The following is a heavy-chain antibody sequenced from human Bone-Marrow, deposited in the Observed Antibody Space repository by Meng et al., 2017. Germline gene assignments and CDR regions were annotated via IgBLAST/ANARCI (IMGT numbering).Heavy chain of an antibody. D-gene: IGHD1-26*01. CDR1: GYTFTSYG. CDR3: VKEWELGSFDY. CDR2: ISAYNGNT. Sequence: QVTLGQPGGGVKKPGASGKVSSKAAGYTFTSYGISWVRQAPGQGLEWMGWISAYNGNTNYAQKLQGRVTMTTDTSTSTAYMELRSLRSDDTAVYYCVKEWELGSFDYWGQGTLVTVSS. V-gene: IGHV1-18*01. J-gene: IGHJ4*02.